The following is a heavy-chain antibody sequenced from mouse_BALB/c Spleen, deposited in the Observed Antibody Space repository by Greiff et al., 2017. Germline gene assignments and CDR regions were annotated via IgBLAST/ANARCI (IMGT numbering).Heavy chain of an antibody. CDR2: ISSGSSTI. CDR1: GFTFSSFG. J-gene: IGHJ2*01. CDR3: ARSGKSTDFDY. D-gene: IGHD2-1*01. Sequence: EVKLVESGGDLVKPGGSLKLSCAASGFTFSSFGMHWVRQAPEKGLVWVAYISSGSSTIYYADTVKGRFTISRDNPKNTLFLQMTSLRSEDTAMYYCARSGKSTDFDYWGQGTTLTGSS. V-gene: IGHV5-17*02.